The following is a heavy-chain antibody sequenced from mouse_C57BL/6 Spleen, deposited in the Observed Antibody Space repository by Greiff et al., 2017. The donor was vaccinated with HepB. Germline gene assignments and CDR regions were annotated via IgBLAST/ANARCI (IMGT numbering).Heavy chain of an antibody. J-gene: IGHJ4*01. CDR3: TRGIDYSYAMDY. CDR1: GYTFTDYE. CDR2: IDPETGGT. Sequence: VQLQQSGAELVRPGASVTLSCKASGYTFTDYEMHWVKQTPVHGLEWIGAIDPETGGTAYNQKFKGKAILTADKSYSTAYMELRSLTYADSAVYYCTRGIDYSYAMDYWGQGTSVTVSS. V-gene: IGHV1-15*01. D-gene: IGHD2-4*01.